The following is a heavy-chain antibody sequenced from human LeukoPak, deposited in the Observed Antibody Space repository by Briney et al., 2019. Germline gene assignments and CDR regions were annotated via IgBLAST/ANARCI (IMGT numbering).Heavy chain of an antibody. CDR3: ATRDPLYCSSTSCSAP. Sequence: GGSLRLSCAASGFTFSSYAMSWVRQAPGKGLEWVSAISGSGGSTYYADSVKGRFTISRDNSKNTLYLQMNSLRAEDTAVYYRATRDPLYCSSTSCSAPWGQGTLVTVSS. CDR2: ISGSGGST. J-gene: IGHJ5*02. CDR1: GFTFSSYA. D-gene: IGHD2-2*01. V-gene: IGHV3-23*01.